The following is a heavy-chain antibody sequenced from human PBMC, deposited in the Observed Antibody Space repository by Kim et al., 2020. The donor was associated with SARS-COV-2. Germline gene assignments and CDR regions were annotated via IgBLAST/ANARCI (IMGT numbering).Heavy chain of an antibody. CDR3: ATPGEWGGVTTYFDY. V-gene: IGHV1-24*01. CDR2: FDPEDGET. Sequence: ASVKVSCKVSGYTLTELSIHWVRQAPGKGLEWMGGFDPEDGETIYAQKFQGRVTMTEDTSTDTAYMELSSLRSEDTAMYYCATPGEWGGVTTYFDYWGPGTLVTVSS. J-gene: IGHJ4*02. D-gene: IGHD4-17*01. CDR1: GYTLTELS.